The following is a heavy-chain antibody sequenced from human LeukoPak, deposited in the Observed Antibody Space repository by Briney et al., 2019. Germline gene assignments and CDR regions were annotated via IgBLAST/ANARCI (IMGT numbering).Heavy chain of an antibody. CDR2: IKQDGSEI. CDR3: ARPKGSGSYSYYYYGMDV. Sequence: GGSLRLSCAASGFTFSSYWRSWVRQAPEKGLEWVGNIKQDGSEIYYVDSVKGRFTISRDNTKNSLYLQMNSLRAEYTAVYYCARPKGSGSYSYYYYGMDVWGQGTTVTVSS. V-gene: IGHV3-7*01. J-gene: IGHJ6*02. D-gene: IGHD1-26*01. CDR1: GFTFSSYW.